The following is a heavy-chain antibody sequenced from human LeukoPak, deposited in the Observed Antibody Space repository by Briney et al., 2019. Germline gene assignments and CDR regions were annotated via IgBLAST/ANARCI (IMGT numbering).Heavy chain of an antibody. CDR3: AKETKYDFWSGYYVY. CDR1: GFTFSSYA. CDR2: ISGSGGST. Sequence: GGSLRLSCAASGFTFSSYAMSWVHPAPGKGLEWVSAISGSGGSTYYADSVKGRFTISRDNSKNTLYLQMNSLRAEDTAVYYCAKETKYDFWSGYYVYWGQGTLVTVSS. D-gene: IGHD3-3*01. V-gene: IGHV3-23*01. J-gene: IGHJ4*02.